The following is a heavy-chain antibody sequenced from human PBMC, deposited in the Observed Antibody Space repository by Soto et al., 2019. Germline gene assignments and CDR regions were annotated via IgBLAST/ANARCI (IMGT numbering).Heavy chain of an antibody. Sequence: PSETLSLTCTVSGGSITTGGYYWSWIRQLPGKGLEWIGHRYYSESTYYNPSLKGRVSISLDTSKNQFSLKLSFVTAADTAMYYCARTKCSGGSCYSWSLDYWGQGTPVTDSS. CDR2: RYYSEST. J-gene: IGHJ4*02. D-gene: IGHD2-15*01. V-gene: IGHV4-31*03. CDR3: ARTKCSGGSCYSWSLDY. CDR1: GGSITTGGYY.